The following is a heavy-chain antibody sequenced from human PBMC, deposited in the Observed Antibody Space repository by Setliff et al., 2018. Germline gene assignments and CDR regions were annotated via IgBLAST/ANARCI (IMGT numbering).Heavy chain of an antibody. CDR1: GGSISSYY. D-gene: IGHD1-26*01. J-gene: IGHJ5*02. V-gene: IGHV4-59*01. CDR3: ARGGGRYHSAS. CDR2: IYYSGST. Sequence: NPSETLSLTCTVSGGSISSYYWSWIRQPPGKGLEWIGYIYYSGSTNYNPSLKSRVTISVDTSKNQFSLKLSSVTAADTAVYYCARGGGRYHSASWGQGTLVTVSS.